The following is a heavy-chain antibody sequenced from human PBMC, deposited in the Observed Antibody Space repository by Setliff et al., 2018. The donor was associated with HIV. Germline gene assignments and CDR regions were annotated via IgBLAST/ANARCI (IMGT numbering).Heavy chain of an antibody. Sequence: KPSETLSLTCAVYGGAFSGYYWTWIRQSPGRGLEWIGEVNHKGVANYSPSLMRRATISADTSKNQFSLRLSSVTAADTALYFCTRAQIAAPRPFDYWGQGTLVTVS. J-gene: IGHJ4*02. V-gene: IGHV4-34*01. CDR3: TRAQIAAPRPFDY. CDR2: VNHKGVA. D-gene: IGHD2-21*01. CDR1: GGAFSGYY.